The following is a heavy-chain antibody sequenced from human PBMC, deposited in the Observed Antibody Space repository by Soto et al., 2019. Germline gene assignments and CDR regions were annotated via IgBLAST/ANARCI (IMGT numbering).Heavy chain of an antibody. V-gene: IGHV3-23*01. CDR2: IVSSGGVT. D-gene: IGHD4-17*01. J-gene: IGHJ4*02. CDR1: GITFSNYA. CDR3: ASTFPLRYGDRSGFDY. Sequence: EVQLLESGGGLVQPGGSLRLSCAASGITFSNYAMYWVRLAPGKGLEWVSTIVSSGGVTYYAGSVKGRFTISRDNSKSTVYLQMDSLGAEDTAVYFWASTFPLRYGDRSGFDYWGQGTLVAVSS.